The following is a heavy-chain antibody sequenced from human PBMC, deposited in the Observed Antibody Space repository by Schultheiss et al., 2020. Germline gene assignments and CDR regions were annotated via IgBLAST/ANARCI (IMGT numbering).Heavy chain of an antibody. CDR2: IWYDGSNK. CDR3: AIEGYCSGGSCPSYYGMDV. V-gene: IGHV3-30*02. J-gene: IGHJ6*02. Sequence: GGSLRLSCAASGFTFSSYGMHWVRQAPGKGLEWVAVIWYDGSNKYYADSVKGRFTISRDNSKNTLYLQMNSLRAEDTAVYYCAIEGYCSGGSCPSYYGMDVWGQGTTVTGYS. CDR1: GFTFSSYG. D-gene: IGHD2-15*01.